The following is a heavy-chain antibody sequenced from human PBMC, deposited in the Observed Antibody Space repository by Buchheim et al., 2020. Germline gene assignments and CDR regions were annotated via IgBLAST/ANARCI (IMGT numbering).Heavy chain of an antibody. V-gene: IGHV3-23*01. D-gene: IGHD6-19*01. CDR3: AKKTSIAVAGTVDY. CDR1: GFTFSSYA. CDR2: ISGSGGST. J-gene: IGHJ4*02. Sequence: EVQLLESGGGLVQPGGSLRLSCAASGFTFSSYAMSWVRQAPGKGLEWVSAISGSGGSTSYADSVKGRFTISTANSKNTPYLQMNSLRAEDTAVYYCAKKTSIAVAGTVDYWGQGTL.